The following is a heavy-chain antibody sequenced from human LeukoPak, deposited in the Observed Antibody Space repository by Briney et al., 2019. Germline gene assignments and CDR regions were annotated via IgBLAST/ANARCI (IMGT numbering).Heavy chain of an antibody. CDR3: ASRTGTTRFDY. CDR2: IYHSGST. Sequence: SETLSLTCAVSGGSIGSSNWWSWVRQLPGKGLEWIGEIYHSGSTNYNPSLKSRVTISVDKSKNQFSLKLSSVTAADTAVYYCASRTGTTRFDYWGQGTLVTVSS. CDR1: GGSIGSSNW. V-gene: IGHV4-4*02. D-gene: IGHD1-7*01. J-gene: IGHJ4*02.